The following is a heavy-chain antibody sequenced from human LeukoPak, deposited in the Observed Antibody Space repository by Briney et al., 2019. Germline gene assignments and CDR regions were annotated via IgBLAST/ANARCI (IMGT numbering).Heavy chain of an antibody. CDR2: IYYSGST. J-gene: IGHJ3*02. CDR1: GDSINNYY. CDR3: ARHSSGWNDAFDI. Sequence: SETLSLTCTVSGDSINNYYWSWIRQPPGKGLEWIGYIYYSGSTNYNPSLRSRVTISIDTSRSQFSLKLNSVTAADTAVYYCARHSSGWNDAFDIWGQGTMVTVSS. V-gene: IGHV4-59*08. D-gene: IGHD6-19*01.